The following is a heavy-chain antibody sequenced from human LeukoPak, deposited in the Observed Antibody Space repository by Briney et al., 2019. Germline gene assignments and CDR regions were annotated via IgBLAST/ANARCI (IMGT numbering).Heavy chain of an antibody. CDR3: ARERGRGRDSPWFDY. CDR1: GFIVSGDF. CDR2: IYSDGST. J-gene: IGHJ4*02. D-gene: IGHD1-26*01. Sequence: GGSLRLSCAASGFIVSGDFMSWVRQAPGKGLEWVSVIYSDGSTYYXDSVKGRFTISRDNSKNTLDLQMTGLRAEDTAVYYCARERGRGRDSPWFDYWGQGTLVTVSS. V-gene: IGHV3-53*01.